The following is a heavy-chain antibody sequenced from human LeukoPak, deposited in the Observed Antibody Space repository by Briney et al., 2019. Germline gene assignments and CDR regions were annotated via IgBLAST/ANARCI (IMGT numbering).Heavy chain of an antibody. CDR1: GFTFSTYA. V-gene: IGHV3-23*01. J-gene: IGHJ4*02. CDR2: ISDGGDYT. Sequence: GGSLRLTCAASGFTFSTYAMRWVRQAPGKGLEWVSGISDGGDYTYYADSVKGRFTISRDNPKNTLYLQMNSLRADDTAVYHCAKEKKSGGWPIDYWGQGALVTVSS. D-gene: IGHD2-15*01. CDR3: AKEKKSGGWPIDY.